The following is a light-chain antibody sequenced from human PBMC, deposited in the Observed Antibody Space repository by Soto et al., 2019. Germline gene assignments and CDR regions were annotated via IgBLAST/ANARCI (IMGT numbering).Light chain of an antibody. CDR3: SSYKSSRTLYV. CDR1: SSDVGANNY. CDR2: DVT. J-gene: IGLJ1*01. Sequence: QSALTQPASVSGSPGQSITISCTGTSSDVGANNYVSWYQQHPGKAPKLMIYDVTHRPSGISNRFSGSKSGTTASLTISGLQAEDEADYYCSSYKSSRTLYVFGTGTKLTVL. V-gene: IGLV2-14*01.